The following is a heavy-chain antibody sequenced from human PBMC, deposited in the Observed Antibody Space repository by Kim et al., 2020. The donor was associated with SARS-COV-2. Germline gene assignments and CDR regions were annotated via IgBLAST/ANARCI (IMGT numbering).Heavy chain of an antibody. Sequence: SETLSLTCTVSGDSIRSSFWSWIRQPPGKGLEWIGYVFYIGSTNYNLSLKSRVAMSVDTSKNEVSLKLNSVTAADTAVYYCARGGSGSSAINWFDPWGQGTLVTVSS. V-gene: IGHV4-59*01. D-gene: IGHD2-2*01. CDR3: ARGGSGSSAINWFDP. CDR1: GDSIRSSF. CDR2: VFYIGST. J-gene: IGHJ5*02.